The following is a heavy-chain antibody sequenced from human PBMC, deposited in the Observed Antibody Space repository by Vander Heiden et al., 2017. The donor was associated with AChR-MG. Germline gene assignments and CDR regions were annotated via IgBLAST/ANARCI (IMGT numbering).Heavy chain of an antibody. CDR3: ARDFGQQLREGVDAFDI. D-gene: IGHD6-13*01. CDR1: GFTFSSYS. CDR2: ISSSSSYI. Sequence: EVQLVESGGGLVKPGGSLRLSCAASGFTFSSYSMNWVRQAPGKGLEWVSSISSSSSYIYYADSVKGRFTISRDNAKNSLYLQMNSLRAEDTAVYYCARDFGQQLREGVDAFDIWGQGTMVTVSS. J-gene: IGHJ3*02. V-gene: IGHV3-21*01.